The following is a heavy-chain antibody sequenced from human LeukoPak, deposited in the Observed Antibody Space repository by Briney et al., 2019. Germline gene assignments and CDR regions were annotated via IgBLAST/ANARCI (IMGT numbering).Heavy chain of an antibody. V-gene: IGHV4-59*01. J-gene: IGHJ5*01. CDR3: ARDSVYATNWFDP. CDR2: IYYSGST. Sequence: PSETLSLTCTVSGGSITSYYWSWIRQPPGKGLEWIGYIYYSGSTNYNPSLKGRVTMSVDMSKNHFSLKLRSVTAADTAVYYCARDSVYATNWFDPWGQGTMVTVSS. CDR1: GGSITSYY. D-gene: IGHD2-8*01.